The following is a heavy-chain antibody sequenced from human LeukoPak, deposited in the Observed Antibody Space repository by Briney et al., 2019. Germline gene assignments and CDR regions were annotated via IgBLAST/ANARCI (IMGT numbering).Heavy chain of an antibody. CDR1: GDSISGYY. D-gene: IGHD3-16*01. J-gene: IGHJ4*02. CDR2: IYYSGNT. V-gene: IGHV4-59*08. Sequence: SETLSLTCTVSGDSISGYYWTWIRQPPGKGLEWIGYIYYSGNTNYNPSLKSRVTMSLDTSKNQFSLKMTSVTAADTAVYYRALMGVGPPTVNYWGQGALVTVSS. CDR3: ALMGVGPPTVNY.